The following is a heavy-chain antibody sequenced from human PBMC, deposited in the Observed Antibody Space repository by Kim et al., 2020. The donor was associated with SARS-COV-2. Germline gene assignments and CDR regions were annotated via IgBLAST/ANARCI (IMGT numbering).Heavy chain of an antibody. CDR2: ISAYNSNT. J-gene: IGHJ3*01. Sequence: ASVKVSCKASGYTFTSYGISWVRQAPGQGLEWMGWISAYNSNTNYAQKLQGRVTMTTDTSTSTAYMELRSLRSDDTAVYYCARDLEPANVLLWFGELLFTWGQGTMVTVSS. V-gene: IGHV1-18*04. CDR1: GYTFTSYG. CDR3: ARDLEPANVLLWFGELLFT. D-gene: IGHD3-10*01.